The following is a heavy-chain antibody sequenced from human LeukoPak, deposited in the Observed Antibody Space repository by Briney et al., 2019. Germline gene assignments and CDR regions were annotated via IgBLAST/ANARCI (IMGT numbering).Heavy chain of an antibody. CDR3: ARQILTGTARDYPDY. V-gene: IGHV4-39*01. Sequence: PSETLSLTCTVSGGSVSSNHYYWGWIRQPPGKGLEWIGSISYSGSTYYNPSLKSRVTISVDTSKNQFSLKLTSVTAAHTAVYYCARQILTGTARDYPDYWGQGTLVTASS. J-gene: IGHJ4*02. D-gene: IGHD1-20*01. CDR2: ISYSGST. CDR1: GGSVSSNHYY.